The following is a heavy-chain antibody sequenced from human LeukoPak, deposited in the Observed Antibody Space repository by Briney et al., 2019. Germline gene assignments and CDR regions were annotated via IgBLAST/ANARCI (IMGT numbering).Heavy chain of an antibody. CDR2: IYHSGST. J-gene: IGHJ4*02. Sequence: PSETPSLTCTVSGVSISSSDWWSWVRQSPGKGLEWIGEIYHSGSTNYNPSLKSRVTTSVDKSKNQFSLKLSSVTAADTAVYYCASGGPMSVSTTFWGPFDYWGQGTLVTVSS. V-gene: IGHV4-4*02. CDR3: ASGGPMSVSTTFWGPFDY. D-gene: IGHD5/OR15-5a*01. CDR1: GVSISSSDW.